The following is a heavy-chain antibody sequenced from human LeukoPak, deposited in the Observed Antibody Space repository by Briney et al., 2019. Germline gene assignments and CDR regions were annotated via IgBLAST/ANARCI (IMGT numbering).Heavy chain of an antibody. D-gene: IGHD6-13*01. J-gene: IGHJ4*02. CDR1: GYTFTSYY. CDR3: ARARRFPGITAVGAFDY. V-gene: IGHV1-46*01. Sequence: ASVKVSCKASGYTFTSYYMHWVRQAPGQGLEWMGIINPSGGSTSYAQKFQGRVTMTRDTSTSTVYMELSSLRSEDTAVYYCARARRFPGITAVGAFDYWGQGTLVTVSS. CDR2: INPSGGST.